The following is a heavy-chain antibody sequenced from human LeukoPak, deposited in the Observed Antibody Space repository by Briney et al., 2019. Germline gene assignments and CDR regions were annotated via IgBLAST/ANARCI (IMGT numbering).Heavy chain of an antibody. Sequence: ASVKVSCKASGYTFSGYYIHWVRQAPGQGLEWMGVIKPDSGDTNYAQKFQGRGTMTRDTSITTAYVELNRLTSDDTAVYYCVRDRPHNWFDPWGQGTLVTVSS. CDR3: VRDRPHNWFDP. CDR2: IKPDSGDT. J-gene: IGHJ5*02. CDR1: GYTFSGYY. V-gene: IGHV1-2*02.